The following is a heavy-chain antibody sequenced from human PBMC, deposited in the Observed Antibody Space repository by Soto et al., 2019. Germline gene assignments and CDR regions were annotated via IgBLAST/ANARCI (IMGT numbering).Heavy chain of an antibody. CDR2: ISAYNGNT. J-gene: IGHJ4*02. Sequence: ASVKVSCKASGYTFTSYGISWVRQAPGQGLEWMGWISAYNGNTNYAQKLQGRVTMTTDTSTSTAYMELRSLRSDDTAVYYCARVPVDCTNGVCYRSRSPYEYWGQGTLVTVSS. CDR1: GYTFTSYG. CDR3: ARVPVDCTNGVCYRSRSPYEY. V-gene: IGHV1-18*01. D-gene: IGHD2-8*01.